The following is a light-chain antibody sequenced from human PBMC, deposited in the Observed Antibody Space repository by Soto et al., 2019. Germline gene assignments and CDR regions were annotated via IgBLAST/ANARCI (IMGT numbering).Light chain of an antibody. J-gene: IGKJ2*01. CDR2: GAS. Sequence: EIVMTQSPATLSVSPGGRATLSCRANQSVISYLAWYQQRPGQPPRLLIYGASTRATGIPARFSGSGSGTEFSLTISSLQSEDFAIYYCQQYNTWPPRYTFGQGNKLEIK. V-gene: IGKV3-15*01. CDR1: QSVISY. CDR3: QQYNTWPPRYT.